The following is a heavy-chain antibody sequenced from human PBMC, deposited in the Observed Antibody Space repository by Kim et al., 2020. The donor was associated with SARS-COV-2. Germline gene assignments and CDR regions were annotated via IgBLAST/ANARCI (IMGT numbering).Heavy chain of an antibody. J-gene: IGHJ4*02. Sequence: GGSLRLSCAASGFTFSSYEMNWVRQAPGKGLEWVSYISSSGSTIYYADSVKGRFTISRDNAKNSLYLQMNSLRAEDTAVYYCARDGTHSVGAPIDYWGQGTLVTVSS. D-gene: IGHD1-26*01. CDR2: ISSSGSTI. V-gene: IGHV3-48*03. CDR1: GFTFSSYE. CDR3: ARDGTHSVGAPIDY.